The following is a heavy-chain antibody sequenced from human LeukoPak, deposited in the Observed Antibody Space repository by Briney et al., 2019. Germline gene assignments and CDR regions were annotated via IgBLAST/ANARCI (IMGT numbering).Heavy chain of an antibody. CDR1: GFTFSSYS. CDR3: ATGPPFDI. Sequence: GALRLSCAASGFTFSSYSMNWVRPAPGKGLEWVSSISSSSSYIYYADSVKGRFTISRDNAKNSLYLQMNSLRAEDTAVYYCATGPPFDIWGQGTMVTVSS. J-gene: IGHJ3*02. CDR2: ISSSSSYI. V-gene: IGHV3-21*01.